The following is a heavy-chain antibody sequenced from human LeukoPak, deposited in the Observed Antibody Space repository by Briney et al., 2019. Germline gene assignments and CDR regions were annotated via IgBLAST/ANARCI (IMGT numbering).Heavy chain of an antibody. CDR3: AREAHYYGRSFDY. V-gene: IGHV4-31*03. D-gene: IGHD3-10*01. CDR2: IYYSGST. J-gene: IGHJ4*02. Sequence: PSETLSLTCTVSGGSISSGGYYWSWIRQHPGKGLEWIGYIYYSGSTYYNPSLKSRVTISVDTSKNQFSLKLSSVTAAGTAVYYCAREAHYYGRSFDYWGQGTLVTVSS. CDR1: GGSISSGGYY.